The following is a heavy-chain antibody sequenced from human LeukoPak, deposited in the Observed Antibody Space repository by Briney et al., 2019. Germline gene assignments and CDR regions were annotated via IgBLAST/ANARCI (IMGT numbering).Heavy chain of an antibody. J-gene: IGHJ4*02. CDR1: GGSISSSSYY. V-gene: IGHV4-61*02. CDR2: IYSSGST. CDR3: ARDLAVDSGWYSASDY. D-gene: IGHD6-19*01. Sequence: SSETLSLTCTVSGGSISSSSYYWSWIRQPAGKGLEWIGRIYSSGSTNYNPSLKSRVTMSVDTSKNQFSLKLSSVTAADTAVYYCARDLAVDSGWYSASDYWGQGTLVTVSS.